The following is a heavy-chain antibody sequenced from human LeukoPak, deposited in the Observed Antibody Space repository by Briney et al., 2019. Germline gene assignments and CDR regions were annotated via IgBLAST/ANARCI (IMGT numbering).Heavy chain of an antibody. CDR1: GFTFSSYG. CDR3: AKDRIQLWLGTGMDV. V-gene: IGHV3-30*18. D-gene: IGHD5-18*01. J-gene: IGHJ6*02. CDR2: ISYDGSNK. Sequence: GGSLRLSCAASGFTFSSYGMHWVRQAPGKGLGWVAVISYDGSNKYYADSVKGRFTISRDNSKNTLYLQMNSLRAEDTAVYYCAKDRIQLWLGTGMDVWGQGTTVTVSS.